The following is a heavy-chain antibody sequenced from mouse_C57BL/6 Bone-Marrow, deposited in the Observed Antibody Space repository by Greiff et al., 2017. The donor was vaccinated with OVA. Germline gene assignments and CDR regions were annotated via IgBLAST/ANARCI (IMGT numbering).Heavy chain of an antibody. CDR1: GYTFTDYE. J-gene: IGHJ3*01. Sequence: QVQLQQSGAELVRPGASVTLSCKASGYTFTDYEMHWVKQTPVHGLEWIGAIDPETGGTAYNQKFKGKAILTADKSSITAYMELRSLTSEDSGVYCCTDYPRRRFAYWGQGTLVTVSA. D-gene: IGHD2-4*01. CDR2: IDPETGGT. V-gene: IGHV1-15*01. CDR3: TDYPRRRFAY.